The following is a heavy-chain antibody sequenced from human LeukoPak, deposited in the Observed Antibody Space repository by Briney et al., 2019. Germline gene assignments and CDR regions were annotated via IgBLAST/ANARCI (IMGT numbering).Heavy chain of an antibody. CDR1: DGSISSSSYY. D-gene: IGHD1-26*01. J-gene: IGHJ5*02. CDR2: IYYSGST. Sequence: PSETLSLTCTVSDGSISSSSYYWGWIRHPPGRGLKGIGSIYYSGSTYYNPSLKSRVTISVDTSKNQFSLKLSSVTAADTAVYYCARQEALGSNWFDPWGQGTLVTVSS. CDR3: ARQEALGSNWFDP. V-gene: IGHV4-39*01.